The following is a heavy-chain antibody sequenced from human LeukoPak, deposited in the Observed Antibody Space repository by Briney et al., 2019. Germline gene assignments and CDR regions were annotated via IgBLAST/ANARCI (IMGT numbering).Heavy chain of an antibody. CDR2: VSGSGEIT. V-gene: IGHV3-23*01. Sequence: AGGSLRLSCAASSSTYAMSWVRQAPGKGLEWVSTVSGSGEITYYADSVKGRFTISRDNSKNTLYLQMNSLRAEDTAVYYCAKGNWRYFDYWGQGTLVTVSS. D-gene: IGHD1-1*01. CDR3: AKGNWRYFDY. CDR1: SSTYA. J-gene: IGHJ4*02.